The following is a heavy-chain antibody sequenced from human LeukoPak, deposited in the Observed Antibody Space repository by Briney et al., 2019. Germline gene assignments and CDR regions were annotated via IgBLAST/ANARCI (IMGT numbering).Heavy chain of an antibody. CDR1: DGSFSGYY. D-gene: IGHD6-6*01. Sequence: PSETLSLTCAVYDGSFSGYYWSWIRQPPGKGLEWIGEINHSRSTNYNPSLKSRIAISVDTSKNQFSLRLSSVTAADTAVYYCARLRPTRPFASDAFDIWGQGTVVTVSS. J-gene: IGHJ3*02. CDR3: ARLRPTRPFASDAFDI. CDR2: INHSRST. V-gene: IGHV4-34*01.